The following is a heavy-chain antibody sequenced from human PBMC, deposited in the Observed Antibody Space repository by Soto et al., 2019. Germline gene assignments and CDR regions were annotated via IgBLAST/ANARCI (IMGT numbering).Heavy chain of an antibody. CDR1: GFTFNNYA. CDR3: AKGRGGSGSLTPRVDF. Sequence: EVQLLESGGGLVQPGGSLRLSCAASGFTFNNYAMTWVRQAPGKWLEWVSAISGGGASTSYADSVKGRFNVSRDGSKNTLYLQMSSLRAEDTALYYCAKGRGGSGSLTPRVDFWGQGTLVTVSS. V-gene: IGHV3-23*01. J-gene: IGHJ4*02. D-gene: IGHD3-10*01. CDR2: ISGGGAST.